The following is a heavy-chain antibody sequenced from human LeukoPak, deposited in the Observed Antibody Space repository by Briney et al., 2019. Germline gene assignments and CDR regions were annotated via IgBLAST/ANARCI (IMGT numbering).Heavy chain of an antibody. J-gene: IGHJ5*02. Sequence: GGSLRLSCAASGFTFSSYAMHWVRQAPGKGLEWVSSISSSSSYIYYADSVKGRFTISRDNAKNSLYLQMNSLRAEDTAVYYCARDHLPPWMQITMTLRFDPWGQGTLVTVSS. CDR1: GFTFSSYA. D-gene: IGHD3-22*01. CDR2: ISSSSSYI. V-gene: IGHV3-21*01. CDR3: ARDHLPPWMQITMTLRFDP.